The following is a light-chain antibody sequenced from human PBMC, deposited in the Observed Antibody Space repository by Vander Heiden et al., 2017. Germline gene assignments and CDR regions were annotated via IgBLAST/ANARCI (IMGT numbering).Light chain of an antibody. CDR3: QSYDSSLSALFV. V-gene: IGLV1-40*01. CDR1: RSNIGAGYD. J-gene: IGLJ1*01. Sequence: QSVLTQPPSVSGAPGQRVTISCTGSRSNIGAGYDVHWYQHLPGRAPKLLIHGNTNRPSGVPDRFSASKSRTSASLAITGLQAEDEADYYCQSYDSSLSALFVFGPGTKVTVL. CDR2: GNT.